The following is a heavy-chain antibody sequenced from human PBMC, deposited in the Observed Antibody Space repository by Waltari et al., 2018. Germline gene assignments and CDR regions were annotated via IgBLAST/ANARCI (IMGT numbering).Heavy chain of an antibody. CDR2: MNPNSGNT. J-gene: IGHJ4*02. Sequence: QVQLVQSGAEVTKPGSSVKVSCKASGGTFTSYDINWVRQATGQGLEWMGWMNPNSGNTGYAQKFQGRVTMTRNTSRSTAYMERSSLRSEDTAVYYCAVASMIVEPVGSEDYWGQGTLVTVSS. CDR3: AVASMIVEPVGSEDY. V-gene: IGHV1-8*01. D-gene: IGHD3-22*01. CDR1: GGTFTSYD.